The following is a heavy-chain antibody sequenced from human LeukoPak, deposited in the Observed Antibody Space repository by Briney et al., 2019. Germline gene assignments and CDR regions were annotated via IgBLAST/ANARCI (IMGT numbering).Heavy chain of an antibody. CDR2: IKSKTDGGTT. Sequence: GGSLRLSCAASGFTFSNARMSWVRQAPGKGLEWVGRIKSKTDGGTTDYAAPVKGRFTISRDDSKNTLYLQMNSLKTEDTAVYYCSTDGYSGYALKFDYWGQGTLVTVSS. CDR1: GFTFSNAR. V-gene: IGHV3-15*01. D-gene: IGHD5-12*01. CDR3: STDGYSGYALKFDY. J-gene: IGHJ4*02.